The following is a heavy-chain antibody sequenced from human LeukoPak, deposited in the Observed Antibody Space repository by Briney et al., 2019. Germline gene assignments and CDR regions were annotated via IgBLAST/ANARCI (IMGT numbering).Heavy chain of an antibody. CDR1: GYTFTGYE. V-gene: IGHV1-2*02. Sequence: ASVKVSCKASGYTFTGYEMHWVRQTPGQGLEWMGWINPNHGDTNYAQKFQDRVSMTRDTSISTAYMHLSRLRSADTAVYYCARDLKMAYSSGRYSWGTGSSNDYWGQGTLVTVSS. CDR3: ARDLKMAYSSGRYSWGTGSSNDY. J-gene: IGHJ4*02. CDR2: INPNHGDT. D-gene: IGHD6-19*01.